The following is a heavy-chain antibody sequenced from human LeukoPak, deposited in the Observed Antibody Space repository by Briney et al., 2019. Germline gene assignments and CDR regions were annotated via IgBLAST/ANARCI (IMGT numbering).Heavy chain of an antibody. CDR2: VSFHGTDK. CDR3: ARAVPSRQAIAY. Sequence: PGRSLLLSCAAAGFTFSTYARHGGRQAPGKGLDWVAVVSFHGTDKFYAASVKGRFTISRDNSKTTLYLQMNSLIPEDTAVYYCARAVPSRQAIAYWGQGTLVTVSS. V-gene: IGHV3-30*04. CDR1: GFTFSTYA. J-gene: IGHJ4*02.